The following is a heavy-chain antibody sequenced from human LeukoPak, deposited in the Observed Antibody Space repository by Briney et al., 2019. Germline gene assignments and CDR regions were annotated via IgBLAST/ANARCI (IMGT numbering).Heavy chain of an antibody. CDR3: ARGLFGYCSSTSCYRWFDP. CDR2: IYYSGST. D-gene: IGHD2-2*03. CDR1: GGSIGSGDYY. V-gene: IGHV4-30-4*08. Sequence: SETLSLTCTVSGGSIGSGDYYWSWIRQPPGKGLEWIGYIYYSGSTTYNPSLKSRITISVNTSKSQFSLKLSSVTAADTAVYYCARGLFGYCSSTSCYRWFDPWGQGTLVTVSS. J-gene: IGHJ5*02.